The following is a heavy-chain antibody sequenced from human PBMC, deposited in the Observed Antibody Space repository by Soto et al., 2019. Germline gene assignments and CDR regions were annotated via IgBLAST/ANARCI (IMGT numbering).Heavy chain of an antibody. CDR1: GYTFTSYY. CDR2: INPSGGST. J-gene: IGHJ4*02. Sequence: QVQLVQSGAEVKKPGASVKVSCKASGYTFTSYYMHWVRQAPGQGLEWMGIINPSGGSTSYAQKFQGRATMTRETSRSTVYRGRSSLRSEDTAVYYCARDLGPTYYYDSYPGGGDYWGQGTLVTVSS. CDR3: ARDLGPTYYYDSYPGGGDY. D-gene: IGHD3-22*01. V-gene: IGHV1-46*01.